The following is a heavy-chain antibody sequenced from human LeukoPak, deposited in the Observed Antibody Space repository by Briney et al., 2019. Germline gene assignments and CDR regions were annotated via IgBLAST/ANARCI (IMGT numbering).Heavy chain of an antibody. Sequence: GGSLRLSCAASGFTFDDYGMSWVRQAPGKGLEWVSGINWNGGSTGYADSVKGRFTISRDNAKNSLFLQMNNLRAEDTALYYCVRAPLYYYDSSGYPLLNAFDIWGQGTMVTASS. CDR1: GFTFDDYG. CDR3: VRAPLYYYDSSGYPLLNAFDI. V-gene: IGHV3-20*04. J-gene: IGHJ3*02. CDR2: INWNGGST. D-gene: IGHD3-22*01.